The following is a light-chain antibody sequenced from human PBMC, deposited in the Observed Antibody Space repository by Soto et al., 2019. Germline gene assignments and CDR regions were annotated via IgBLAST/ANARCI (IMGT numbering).Light chain of an antibody. CDR2: WAS. CDR3: QQYSTIPFT. Sequence: DIVMTQSPDSLAVSLGERATINCKPSQSIYNSNNKNYLAWYQQRPGQPPKLLIYWASTRESGVPDRFSGRGSGTDFTITISNLQAEDVAVYYCQQYSTIPFTFGQGTKLEIK. V-gene: IGKV4-1*01. CDR1: QSIYNSNNKNY. J-gene: IGKJ2*01.